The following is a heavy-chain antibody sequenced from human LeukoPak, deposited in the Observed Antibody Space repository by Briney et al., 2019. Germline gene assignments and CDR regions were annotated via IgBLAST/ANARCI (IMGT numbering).Heavy chain of an antibody. D-gene: IGHD5-18*01. CDR2: INHRGST. Sequence: PSETLSLTCAVSGGSLSGPYWSWVRQPPGKGLEWIGEINHRGSTKYNPSLKSRVTISVDTSKNQFSLKLSSVTAADTAVYYCARGYSYGSMDVWGKGTTVTVSS. CDR1: GGSLSGPY. CDR3: ARGYSYGSMDV. V-gene: IGHV4-34*01. J-gene: IGHJ6*03.